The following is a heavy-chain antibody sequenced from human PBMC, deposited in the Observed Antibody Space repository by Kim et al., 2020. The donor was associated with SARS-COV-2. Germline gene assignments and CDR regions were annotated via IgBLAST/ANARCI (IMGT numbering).Heavy chain of an antibody. J-gene: IGHJ4*02. Sequence: GGSLRLSCAASGFTFSNYWMTWVRQAPGKGLQWVATIKADGSEKYYLESVKGRFTMSRDNAKNSLYLQMNSLRDEDTSLYYCARFGITATPDYWGQGTLVTVSS. CDR2: IKADGSEK. D-gene: IGHD1-20*01. V-gene: IGHV3-7*01. CDR3: ARFGITATPDY. CDR1: GFTFSNYW.